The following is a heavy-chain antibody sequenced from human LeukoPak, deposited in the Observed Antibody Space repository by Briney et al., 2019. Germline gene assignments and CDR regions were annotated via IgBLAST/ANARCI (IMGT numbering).Heavy chain of an antibody. CDR1: GFTFSGSA. CDR2: ISGSGGST. Sequence: GGSLRLSCAASGFTFSGSAMHWVRQAPGKGLEWVSAISGSGGSTYYADSVKGRFTISRDNSKNTLYLQMNSLRAEDTAVYYCARDYRSSGWYRLYYYYGMDVWGQGTTVTVSS. CDR3: ARDYRSSGWYRLYYYYGMDV. V-gene: IGHV3-23*01. D-gene: IGHD6-19*01. J-gene: IGHJ6*02.